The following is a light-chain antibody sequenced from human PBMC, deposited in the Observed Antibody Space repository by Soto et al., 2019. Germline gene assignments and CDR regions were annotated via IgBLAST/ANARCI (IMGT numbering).Light chain of an antibody. J-gene: IGLJ3*02. CDR1: SSDVGGYNY. V-gene: IGLV2-14*01. Sequence: QSALTQPASVSGSPGQSITISCTGASSDVGGYNYVSWYQQHPGKAPQLMIYDVSNRPSGVSNRFSGSKSGNTASPTISGLQAEDEADYYCSSYTSSSVWVFGGGTKLTVL. CDR3: SSYTSSSVWV. CDR2: DVS.